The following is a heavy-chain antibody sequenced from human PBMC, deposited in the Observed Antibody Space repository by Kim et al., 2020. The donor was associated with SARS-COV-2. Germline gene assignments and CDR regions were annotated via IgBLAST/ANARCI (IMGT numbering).Heavy chain of an antibody. CDR2: IYYSGST. CDR3: ARHVSWYDILTGYYWAAVSSGWFES. J-gene: IGHJ5*01. CDR1: GGSISSSSYY. V-gene: IGHV4-39*01. Sequence: SETLSLTCTVSGGSISSSSYYWGWIRQPPGKGLEWIGSIYYSGSTYYNPSLKSRVTISVDTSKNQFSLKLSSVTAAYTAVYYCARHVSWYDILTGYYWAAVSSGWFESWGQGTLVSVSS. D-gene: IGHD3-9*01.